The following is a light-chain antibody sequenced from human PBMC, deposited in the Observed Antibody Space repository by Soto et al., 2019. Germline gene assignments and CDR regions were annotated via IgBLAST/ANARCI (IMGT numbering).Light chain of an antibody. V-gene: IGKV3-11*01. J-gene: IGKJ4*01. CDR3: QQRSNWLQVT. CDR1: QSVRSY. Sequence: EIVLTQSPATLSLSPGERATLSCRASQSVRSYLAWYQQKPGQAPRLLIYDASNRATGIPARFSGSGSGTDFTLTISSLEPEDFAVYYCQQRSNWLQVTFGGGTKVEIK. CDR2: DAS.